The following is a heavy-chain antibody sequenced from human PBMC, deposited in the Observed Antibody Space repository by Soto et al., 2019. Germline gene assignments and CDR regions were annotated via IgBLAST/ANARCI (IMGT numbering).Heavy chain of an antibody. CDR3: TRVPPYSSSSPNYYFDY. V-gene: IGHV3-49*03. CDR2: IRSKAYGGTT. Sequence: GGSLRLSCTASGFTFGDYAMSWFRQAPGKGLEWVGFIRSKAYGGTTEYAASVKGRFTISRDDSKSIAYLQMNSLKTEDTAVYYCTRVPPYSSSSPNYYFDYWGQGTLVTVSS. J-gene: IGHJ4*02. CDR1: GFTFGDYA. D-gene: IGHD6-6*01.